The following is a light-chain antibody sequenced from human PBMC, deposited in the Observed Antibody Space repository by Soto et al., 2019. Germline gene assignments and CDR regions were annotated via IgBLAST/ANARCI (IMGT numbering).Light chain of an antibody. V-gene: IGKV3-15*01. J-gene: IGKJ2*01. CDR3: QQYDYWPPYT. CDR2: GAS. CDR1: QNISNN. Sequence: EIVMTQSPATLSVSPGERATLSCRASQNISNNLAWYQQKPGRSPRLLIYGASTRATGIPARFSGSGSGTEFTLTISSLQYEDFAVYYCQQYDYWPPYTFGQGTKLEIK.